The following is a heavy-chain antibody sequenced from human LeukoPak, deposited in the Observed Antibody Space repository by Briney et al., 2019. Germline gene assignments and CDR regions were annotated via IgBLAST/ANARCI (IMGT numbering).Heavy chain of an antibody. CDR1: GYSISSGYY. D-gene: IGHD3-22*01. CDR3: ARTGMIIALFYMDV. CDR2: IYHSGST. Sequence: SETLSLTCTVSGYSISSGYYWGWTRQPPGKGLEWIGSIYHSGSTYYNPSLKSRVTISVDTSKNQFSLKLSSVTAADTAVYYCARTGMIIALFYMDVWGKGTTVTVSS. V-gene: IGHV4-38-2*02. J-gene: IGHJ6*03.